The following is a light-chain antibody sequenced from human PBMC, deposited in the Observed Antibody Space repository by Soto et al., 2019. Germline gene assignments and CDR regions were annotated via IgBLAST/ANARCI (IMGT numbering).Light chain of an antibody. CDR1: QSVSSY. CDR2: GAS. J-gene: IGKJ4*01. CDR3: QQYGSSPLT. Sequence: GWSPPATALSLSPGESVPLSCRASQSVSSYLAWYQQKPGQAPRLLIYGASSRATGIPDRFSGSGSGTDFTLTISRLEPEDFAVYYCQQYGSSPLTFGGGTKV. V-gene: IGKV3-20*01.